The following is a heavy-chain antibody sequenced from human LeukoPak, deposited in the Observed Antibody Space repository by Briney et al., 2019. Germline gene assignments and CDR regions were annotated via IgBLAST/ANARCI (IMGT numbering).Heavy chain of an antibody. D-gene: IGHD3-22*01. J-gene: IGHJ4*02. CDR2: ISSSGGST. Sequence: GGSLRLSCAASGFTFSSHAMNWVRQAPGKGLEWVSGISSSGGSTYYADSVKGRFTISRDNSKNTLYMQMNSLRVEDTALYYCATGSAYYYGHWGQGTLVTVSS. CDR3: ATGSAYYYGH. CDR1: GFTFSSHA. V-gene: IGHV3-23*01.